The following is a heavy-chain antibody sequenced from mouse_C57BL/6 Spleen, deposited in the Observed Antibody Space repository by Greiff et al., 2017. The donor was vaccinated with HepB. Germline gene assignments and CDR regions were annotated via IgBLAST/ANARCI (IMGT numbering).Heavy chain of an antibody. CDR2: INPGSGGT. CDR3: ATTVVEDYFDY. CDR1: GYAFTNYL. D-gene: IGHD1-1*01. Sequence: VQLVESGAELVRPGTSVKVSCKASGYAFTNYLIEWVKQRPGQGLEWIGVINPGSGGTNYNEKFKGKATLTADKSSSTAYMQLSSLTSEDSAVYFCATTVVEDYFDYWGQGTTLTVSS. V-gene: IGHV1-54*01. J-gene: IGHJ2*01.